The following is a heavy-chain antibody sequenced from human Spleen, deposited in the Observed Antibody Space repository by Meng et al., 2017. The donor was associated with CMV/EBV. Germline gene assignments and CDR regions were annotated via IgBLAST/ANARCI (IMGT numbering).Heavy chain of an antibody. CDR2: IVPIFAIA. Sequence: SVKVSFKASGGTFSSYAINWVRQAPGQGLEWMGGIVPIFAIANYAQKFQGRVTIITDESTSTAYMELVSLTSEDTAVYYCARDVRHSSSPRPTGYGMDVWGQGTTVTVSS. CDR1: GGTFSSYA. V-gene: IGHV1-69*05. J-gene: IGHJ6*02. CDR3: ARDVRHSSSPRPTGYGMDV. D-gene: IGHD6-13*01.